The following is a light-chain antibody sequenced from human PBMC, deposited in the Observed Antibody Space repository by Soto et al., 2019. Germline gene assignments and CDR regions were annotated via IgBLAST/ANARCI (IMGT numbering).Light chain of an antibody. CDR2: GAS. CDR1: QSVSRK. Sequence: EIVMTQSPATLSLSPGERATLSCRASQSVSRKLAWYQQTRGQAPRLLMYGASTRATGVPARFSGSGSGTDFTLTISRLEPEDFAVYCCQHYYTSYTTFGQGTKVDIK. V-gene: IGKV3-15*01. CDR3: QHYYTSYTT. J-gene: IGKJ1*01.